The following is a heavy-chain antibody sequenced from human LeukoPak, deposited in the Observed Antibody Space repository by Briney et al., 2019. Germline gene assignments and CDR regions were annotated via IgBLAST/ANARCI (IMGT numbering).Heavy chain of an antibody. J-gene: IGHJ4*02. CDR1: GGSFSGYY. Sequence: PSETLSLTCAVYGGSFSGYYWSWIRQPPGKGLEWIGSLYYSGNSYYNPSLKSRVTIFVDTSKNQFSLKLSSVTAADTAVYYCARSPSGIYYTFFTGSPGPGYFDSWGREPWSPSP. CDR3: ARSPSGIYYTFFTGSPGPGYFDS. V-gene: IGHV4-34*01. D-gene: IGHD3-9*01. CDR2: LYYSGNS.